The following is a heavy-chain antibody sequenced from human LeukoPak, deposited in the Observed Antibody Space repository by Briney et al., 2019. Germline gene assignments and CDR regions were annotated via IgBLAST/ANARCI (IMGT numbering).Heavy chain of an antibody. CDR1: GFTFSNYW. V-gene: IGHV3-7*01. CDR3: ARVLYSSGWNYFDY. CDR2: IKKDGSEK. Sequence: GGSLRLSCAASGFTFSNYWMSWVRQAPGKGLEWVANIKKDGSEKYYVDSVKGRFTISRDNAKNSLYLQMNSLRAEDTAVYYCARVLYSSGWNYFDYWGQGTLVTVSS. J-gene: IGHJ4*02. D-gene: IGHD6-19*01.